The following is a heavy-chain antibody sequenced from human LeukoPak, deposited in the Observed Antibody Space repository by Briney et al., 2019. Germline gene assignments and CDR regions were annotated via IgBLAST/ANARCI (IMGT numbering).Heavy chain of an antibody. J-gene: IGHJ4*02. D-gene: IGHD6-6*01. V-gene: IGHV4-39*07. CDR1: GGSISGYTYY. CDR2: IYYSGST. Sequence: SETLSLTCAVSGGSISGYTYYWGWLRQPPGKGLEWIGSIYYSGSTYYNPSLKSRVTISVDTSKNQFSLKLSSVTAADTAVYYCARTIPARHYYFDYWGQGTLVTVSS. CDR3: ARTIPARHYYFDY.